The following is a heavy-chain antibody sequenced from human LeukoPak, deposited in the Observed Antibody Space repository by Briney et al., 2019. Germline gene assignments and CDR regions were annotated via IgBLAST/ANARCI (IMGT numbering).Heavy chain of an antibody. CDR3: ARGGSSWSGYFQH. Sequence: GGSLRLSCAASGFTFSSYWIHWVRQAPGKGLVWVSRINSDGSSTTYADSVKGRFTISRDNAKNTLYLQMNSLRAEDMAVYYCARGGSSWSGYFQHWGQGTLVTVSS. V-gene: IGHV3-74*01. CDR2: INSDGSST. CDR1: GFTFSSYW. J-gene: IGHJ1*01. D-gene: IGHD6-13*01.